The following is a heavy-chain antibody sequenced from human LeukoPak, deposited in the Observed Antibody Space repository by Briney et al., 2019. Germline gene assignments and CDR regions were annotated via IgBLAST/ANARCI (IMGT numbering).Heavy chain of an antibody. CDR1: GLTFSTYE. Sequence: GGSLRLSCAASGLTFSTYEMSWVRQAPGKGLEWASYISSSGGAIFYSDSVKGRFTISRDNAKNSLHLQMNSLRAEDTAVYYCARGGGGGDYNERYYFDYWGQGTLVTVSS. V-gene: IGHV3-48*03. D-gene: IGHD3-22*01. J-gene: IGHJ4*02. CDR2: ISSSGGAI. CDR3: ARGGGGGDYNERYYFDY.